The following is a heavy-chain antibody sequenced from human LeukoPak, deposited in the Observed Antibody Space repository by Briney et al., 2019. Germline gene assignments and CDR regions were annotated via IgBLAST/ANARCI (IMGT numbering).Heavy chain of an antibody. V-gene: IGHV3-7*01. CDR1: GLTFSTYW. D-gene: IGHD3-10*01. CDR3: AGGIAMVRGGDV. J-gene: IGHJ6*04. CDR2: IKQDGSEK. Sequence: GGSLRLSCAASGLTFSTYWMTWVRQAPGKGLEWVANIKQDGSEKNYVDSVKGRFTISRDNAKNSLYLQMNSLRVEETAVYYCAGGIAMVRGGDVWGKGTTVTVSS.